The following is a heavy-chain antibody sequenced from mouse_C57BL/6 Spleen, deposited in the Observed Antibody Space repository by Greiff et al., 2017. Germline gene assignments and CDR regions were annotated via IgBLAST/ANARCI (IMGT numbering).Heavy chain of an antibody. CDR1: GFTFTDYY. CDR2: IRNKANGYTT. CDR3: ARSLYYSNYGGYFDV. V-gene: IGHV7-3*01. D-gene: IGHD2-5*01. Sequence: DVKLVESGGGLVQPGGSLSLSCAASGFTFTDYYMSWVRQPPGKALEWLGFIRNKANGYTTEYSASVKGRFTISRDNSQSILYLQMNALRAEDSATYYCARSLYYSNYGGYFDVWGTGTTVTVSS. J-gene: IGHJ1*03.